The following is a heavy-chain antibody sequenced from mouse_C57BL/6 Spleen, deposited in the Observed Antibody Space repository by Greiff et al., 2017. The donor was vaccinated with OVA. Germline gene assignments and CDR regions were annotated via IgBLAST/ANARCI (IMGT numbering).Heavy chain of an antibody. J-gene: IGHJ1*03. CDR1: GYTFTDYY. CDR3: AKWSSSGYFDV. Sequence: QVQLKQSGAELVKPGASVKISCKASGYTFTDYYINWVKQRPGQGLEWIGKIGPGSGSTYYNEKFKGKATLTADKSSSTASMQLSSVTSEGCAVYSRAKWSSSGYFDVWGKGTMGTVAS. D-gene: IGHD1-1*01. CDR2: IGPGSGST. V-gene: IGHV1-77*01.